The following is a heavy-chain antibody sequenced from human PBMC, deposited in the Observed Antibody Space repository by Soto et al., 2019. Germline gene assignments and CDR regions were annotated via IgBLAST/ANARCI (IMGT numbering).Heavy chain of an antibody. V-gene: IGHV3-30*18. D-gene: IGHD4-17*01. CDR3: AKSTTVTQWGYFDY. J-gene: IGHJ4*02. CDR2: ISDDGSNK. CDR1: GLTFTSYG. Sequence: QVELVESGGGVVQPGRSLRLSCEASGLTFTSYGMHWVRQAPGKGLEWVAVISDDGSNKYYADSVKGRFTISRDNSKNPLYLQMNSLRAEDTAVYYCAKSTTVTQWGYFDYWGQGTLVTVSS.